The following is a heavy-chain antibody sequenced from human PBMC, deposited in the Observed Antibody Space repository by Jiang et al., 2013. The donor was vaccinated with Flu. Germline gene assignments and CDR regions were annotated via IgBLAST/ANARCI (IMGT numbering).Heavy chain of an antibody. D-gene: IGHD6-6*01. CDR1: WLHQQWWLL. Sequence: GLVKPSQTRVPHLHCLWWLHQQWWLLLELDPPAPREGPGVDWGTSITVGAPTTTRSLKSRVTISVDTSKNQFSLKLSSVTAADTAVYYCARQYSSFRYFDYWGLGEPWSPSP. CDR2: SITVGAP. CDR3: ARQYSSFRYFDY. J-gene: IGHJ4*01. V-gene: IGHV4-31*03.